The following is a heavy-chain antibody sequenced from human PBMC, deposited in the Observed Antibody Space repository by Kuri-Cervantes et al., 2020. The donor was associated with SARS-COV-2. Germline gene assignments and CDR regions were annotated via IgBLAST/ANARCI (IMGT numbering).Heavy chain of an antibody. CDR3: ARGEAIFYHNSLFLPYYFDY. V-gene: IGHV3-21*01. CDR1: GFTFSTYS. J-gene: IGHJ4*02. CDR2: ISSSSSSI. Sequence: GGSLRLSCAASGFTFSTYSMNWVRQAPGKGLEWVSSISSSSSSISYADSVKGRFTISRDDAKNPLYLQMNSLRAEDTAVYYCARGEAIFYHNSLFLPYYFDYWGQGTLVTVSS. D-gene: IGHD2/OR15-2a*01.